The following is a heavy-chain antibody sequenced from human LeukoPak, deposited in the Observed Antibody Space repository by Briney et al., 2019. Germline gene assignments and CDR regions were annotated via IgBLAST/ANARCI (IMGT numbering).Heavy chain of an antibody. CDR1: GYRFTSYW. CDR3: ARHCRGWYSIDY. D-gene: IGHD6-19*01. CDR2: IYPDDSNS. Sequence: PGESLKISCKGSGYRFTSYWIGWVRQMPGKGLEWMAIIYPDDSNSRYSPSFQGQVTISADKSISTAYLQWSSLKASDSAMYYCARHCRGWYSIDYWGQGTLVTVSS. V-gene: IGHV5-51*01. J-gene: IGHJ4*02.